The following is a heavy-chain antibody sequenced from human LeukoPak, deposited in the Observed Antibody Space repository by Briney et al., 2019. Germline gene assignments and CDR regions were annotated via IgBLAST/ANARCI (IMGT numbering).Heavy chain of an antibody. Sequence: PGGSLRLSCSSSGFTLRFYWMHWVPQAPGKGVVWVSRINNDGSSTSYAGSVNGRFTISRDNAKNTLYLQMNNLRAEDTGVYYCARDNEYCTGGTCRLDYWGQGALVTVSS. CDR3: ARDNEYCTGGTCRLDY. D-gene: IGHD2-15*01. V-gene: IGHV3-74*01. J-gene: IGHJ4*02. CDR1: GFTLRFYW. CDR2: INNDGSST.